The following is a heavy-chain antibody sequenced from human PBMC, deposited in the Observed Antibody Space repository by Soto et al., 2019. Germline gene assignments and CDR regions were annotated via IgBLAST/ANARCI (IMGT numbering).Heavy chain of an antibody. CDR1: GYSFTSYW. V-gene: IGHV5-51*07. CDR3: ARRPVYGDSAKYFDY. CDR2: IYPGDSDT. D-gene: IGHD4-17*01. Sequence: GESLKISCKGSGYSFTSYWIGWVHQMPGKGLEWMGIIYPGDSDTRYSPSFQGQVTISADKSISTAYLQWGSLKASDTAMYYCARRPVYGDSAKYFDYWGQGTLVTVSS. J-gene: IGHJ4*02.